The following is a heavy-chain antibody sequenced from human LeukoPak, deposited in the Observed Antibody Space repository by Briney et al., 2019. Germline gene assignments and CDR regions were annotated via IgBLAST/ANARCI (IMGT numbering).Heavy chain of an antibody. D-gene: IGHD3-10*01. CDR3: ARDLMVREYYYYMDV. CDR2: IIPIFGTA. CDR1: GYTFTGYY. J-gene: IGHJ6*03. V-gene: IGHV1-69*13. Sequence: SVKVSCKASGYTFTGYYMHWVRQAPGQGLEWMGGIIPIFGTANYAQKFQGRVTITADESTSTAYMELSSLRSEDTAVYYCARDLMVREYYYYMDVWGKGTTVTISS.